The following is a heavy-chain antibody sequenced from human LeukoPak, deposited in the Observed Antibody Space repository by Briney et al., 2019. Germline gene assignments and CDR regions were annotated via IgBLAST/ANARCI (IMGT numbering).Heavy chain of an antibody. CDR3: ARGLGWSDFDY. CDR1: GFTFSSYE. V-gene: IGHV3-21*01. J-gene: IGHJ4*02. Sequence: GGSLRLSCAASGFTFSSYEMNWVRQAPGKGLEWVSSISSSSSYIYYADSVKGRFTISRDNAKNSLYLQMNSLRAEDTAVYYCARGLGWSDFDYWGQGTLVTVSS. D-gene: IGHD1-26*01. CDR2: ISSSSSYI.